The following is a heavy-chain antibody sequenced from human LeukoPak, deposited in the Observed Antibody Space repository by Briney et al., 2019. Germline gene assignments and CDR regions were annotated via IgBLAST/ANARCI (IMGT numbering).Heavy chain of an antibody. D-gene: IGHD3-3*01. Sequence: ASVKVSCKASGYTFTGYYMHWVRQAPGQGLEWVGWINPNSGGTNYAQKFQGRVTMTRDTSISTAYMELSRLRSDDTAVYYCARCTYYDFWSGYLRGPDPGGPGYYYGMDVWGQGTTVTVSS. CDR1: GYTFTGYY. CDR3: ARCTYYDFWSGYLRGPDPGGPGYYYGMDV. V-gene: IGHV1-2*02. CDR2: INPNSGGT. J-gene: IGHJ6*02.